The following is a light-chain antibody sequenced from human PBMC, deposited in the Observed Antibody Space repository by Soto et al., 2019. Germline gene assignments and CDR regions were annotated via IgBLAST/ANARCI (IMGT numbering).Light chain of an antibody. J-gene: IGKJ5*01. CDR1: QIVSSSS. Sequence: EIVLTQSPATLSLSPGARASLLCRASQIVSSSSLAWYQQKPGQAPRLVIYGASSRATGIPDRFSGSGYGTDFTLTISRLESEDFAVYYCQHYAGSPITFGQGTRLEIK. CDR3: QHYAGSPIT. CDR2: GAS. V-gene: IGKV3-20*01.